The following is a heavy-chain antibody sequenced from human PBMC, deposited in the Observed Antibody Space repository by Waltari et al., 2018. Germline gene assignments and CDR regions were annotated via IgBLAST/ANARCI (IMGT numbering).Heavy chain of an antibody. V-gene: IGHV3-23*01. CDR2: IRGGGVST. CDR1: GFTFTGYA. CDR3: AAGGSWNPFDY. J-gene: IGHJ4*02. D-gene: IGHD1-1*01. Sequence: EVQLLESGGGLVQPGGSLRLSCAASGFTFTGYAMSWVRQAPGKGLEWVTGIRGGGVSTYYPNSGKGRFTISRKNSMNTLYLQMNSLRAEDTAVYYCAAGGSWNPFDYWGQGTLVTVSA.